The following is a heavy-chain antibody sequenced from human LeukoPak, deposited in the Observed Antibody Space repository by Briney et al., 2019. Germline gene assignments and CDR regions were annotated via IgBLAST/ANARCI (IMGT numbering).Heavy chain of an antibody. J-gene: IGHJ3*02. V-gene: IGHV1-2*02. D-gene: IGHD3-16*01. CDR3: AKSQFGGVFDGFDI. CDR2: INPNGGGT. CDR1: GYTFTGQY. Sequence: GASVKVSCKASGYTFTGQYLHWVRQAPGQGLEWMGWINPNGGGTNYAQKFQGRVTMTRDTSISTAYMELSMLRSDDTAVYYCAKSQFGGVFDGFDIWGQGTMVTVSS.